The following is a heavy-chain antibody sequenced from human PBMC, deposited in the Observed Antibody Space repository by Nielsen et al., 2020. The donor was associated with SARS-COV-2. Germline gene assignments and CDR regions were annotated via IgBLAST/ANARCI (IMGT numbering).Heavy chain of an antibody. Sequence: GESLKISCKGSGYSFSNYWIGWVRQTPGKGLEWVGNIYPGDSQTRYSPPFQGQVTISVDKSTSSAFLQWSSLKASDTAIYYCAKQKFSGTFDYYFDLWGRGTLVTVSS. CDR2: IYPGDSQT. V-gene: IGHV5-51*01. D-gene: IGHD1-26*01. CDR1: GYSFSNYW. J-gene: IGHJ2*01. CDR3: AKQKFSGTFDYYFDL.